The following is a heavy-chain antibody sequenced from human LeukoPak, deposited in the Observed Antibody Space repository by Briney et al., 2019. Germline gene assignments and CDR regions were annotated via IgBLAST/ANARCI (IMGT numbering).Heavy chain of an antibody. V-gene: IGHV3-53*01. CDR1: GFTVSGNY. CDR2: MYASGTT. Sequence: GGSLRLSCVVSGFTVSGNYMSWVRQAPGEGLEWVSIMYASGTTDYADSVKGRFTISRDNSKNTLYLQMSSLRVDDTAVYYCAREGGPYSSTLRGCWGQGTLVTVSS. J-gene: IGHJ4*02. CDR3: AREGGPYSSTLRGC. D-gene: IGHD6-19*01.